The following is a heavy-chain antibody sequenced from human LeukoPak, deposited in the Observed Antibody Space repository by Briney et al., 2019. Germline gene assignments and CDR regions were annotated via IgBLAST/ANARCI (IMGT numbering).Heavy chain of an antibody. CDR1: GYSFTSYW. D-gene: IGHD3-10*01. Sequence: GETLKIPCQGSGYSFTSYWIGWVRPMPGKGLEWMGVIQPGDSNTRYSPSFQGQVTISADKTIRTAYLQWSTLKASDTATYYCARTTYYFSSGSLDGFDIWGQGTMVTVSS. CDR2: IQPGDSNT. CDR3: ARTTYYFSSGSLDGFDI. J-gene: IGHJ3*02. V-gene: IGHV5-51*01.